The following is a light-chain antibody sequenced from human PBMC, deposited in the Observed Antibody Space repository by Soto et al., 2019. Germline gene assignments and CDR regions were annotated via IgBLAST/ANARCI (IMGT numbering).Light chain of an antibody. CDR2: DVS. CDR1: SSDVGRYNL. J-gene: IGLJ1*01. V-gene: IGLV2-23*02. CDR3: YSYAGSSTYI. Sequence: QSALTQPASKSGSPGQSITISCTGNSSDVGRYNLVSWYQQHPGKAPKLMIYDVSKRPSGVSNRFSGSKSGNTASLTISGLQAENEADYYCYSYAGSSTYICGTGTKVTVL.